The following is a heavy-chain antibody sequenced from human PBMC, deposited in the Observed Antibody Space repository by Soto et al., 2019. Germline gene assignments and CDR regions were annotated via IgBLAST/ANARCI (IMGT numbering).Heavy chain of an antibody. CDR1: GYTFTSYG. CDR3: ARGARRGAEDYFKYALDL. V-gene: IGHV1-8*02. CDR2: INPNSGNT. Sequence: GASVKVSCKASGYTFTSYGINWVRQATGQGLEWMGWINPNSGNTGYAQKFQGRVTMTRNTSTSTAYMELRSLRSEDTAVYYCARGARRGAEDYFKYALDLWGQGTLVTVSS. J-gene: IGHJ1*01. D-gene: IGHD6-6*01.